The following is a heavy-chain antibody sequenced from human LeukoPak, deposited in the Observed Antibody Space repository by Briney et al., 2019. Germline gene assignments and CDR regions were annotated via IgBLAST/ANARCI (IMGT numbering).Heavy chain of an antibody. Sequence: PGGSLRLSCAASGFTFSSYAMHWVRQAPGKGLEWVAVISYDGSNKYYADSVKGRFTISRDNSKNTLYLQMNSLRAEDTAVYYCVRDATVGAAYFDFWGQGALVAVS. CDR3: VRDATVGAAYFDF. D-gene: IGHD6-13*01. CDR1: GFTFSSYA. J-gene: IGHJ4*02. CDR2: ISYDGSNK. V-gene: IGHV3-30-3*01.